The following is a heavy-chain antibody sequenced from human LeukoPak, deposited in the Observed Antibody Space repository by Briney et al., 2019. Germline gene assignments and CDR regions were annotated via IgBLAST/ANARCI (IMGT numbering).Heavy chain of an antibody. D-gene: IGHD3-16*02. J-gene: IGHJ5*02. CDR2: IYYSGST. Sequence: SETLSLTCTVSGGSISSSSYYWGWIRQPPGKGLEWIGNIYYSGSTYYNPSLESRVTMSLNTSKNQFSLKLSSVTAADTAVYYCARDENGYVWGSFRAWGQGTLVTVSS. V-gene: IGHV4-39*07. CDR1: GGSISSSSYY. CDR3: ARDENGYVWGSFRA.